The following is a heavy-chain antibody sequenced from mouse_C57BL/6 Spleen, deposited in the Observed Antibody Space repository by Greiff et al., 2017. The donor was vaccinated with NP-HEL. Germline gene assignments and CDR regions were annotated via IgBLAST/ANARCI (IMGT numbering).Heavy chain of an antibody. CDR3: ARIYYGNYVWYFDV. CDR1: GYTFTSYW. Sequence: QVQLKQPGTELVKPGASVKLSCKASGYTFTSYWMHWVKQRPGQGLEWIGNINPSNGGTNYNEKFKSKATLTVDKSSSTAYMQLSSLTSEDSAVYYCARIYYGNYVWYFDVWGTGTTVTVSS. J-gene: IGHJ1*03. CDR2: INPSNGGT. D-gene: IGHD2-1*01. V-gene: IGHV1-53*01.